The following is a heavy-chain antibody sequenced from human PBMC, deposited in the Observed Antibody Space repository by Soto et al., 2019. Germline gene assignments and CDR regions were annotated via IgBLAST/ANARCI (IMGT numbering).Heavy chain of an antibody. CDR3: ARPFPDKTYYYAMDV. CDR2: ISRSGDRT. J-gene: IGHJ6*02. D-gene: IGHD2-21*01. Sequence: PGGSLRLSCSGSGFTFGDFTMSWIRQSPGKGLEWVCTISRSGDRTFYADSVRGRLTVSRDNSKNALYLQVNSLRADDTAVYYCARPFPDKTYYYAMDVWGQGTAVTVSS. V-gene: IGHV3-23*01. CDR1: GFTFGDFT.